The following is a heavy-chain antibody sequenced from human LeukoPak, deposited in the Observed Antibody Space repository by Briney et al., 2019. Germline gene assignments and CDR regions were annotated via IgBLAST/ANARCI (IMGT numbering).Heavy chain of an antibody. J-gene: IGHJ4*02. V-gene: IGHV4-34*01. CDR2: INHSGST. CDR3: ARGTGVRFLEWLPYFDY. CDR1: GGSFSGYY. D-gene: IGHD3-3*01. Sequence: PSETLSLTCAVYGGSFSGYYWSWIRQPPGKGLEWIGEINHSGSTNYNPSLKSRVTISVDRSKNQFSLKLSSVTAADTAVYYCARGTGVRFLEWLPYFDYWGQGTLVTVSS.